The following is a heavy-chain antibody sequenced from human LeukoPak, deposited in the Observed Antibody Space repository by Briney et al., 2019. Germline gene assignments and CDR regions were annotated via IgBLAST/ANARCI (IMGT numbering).Heavy chain of an antibody. J-gene: IGHJ4*02. CDR2: INPNSGGT. D-gene: IGHD2-21*01. CDR1: GYTFTGHY. Sequence: ASVKVSCKASGYTFTGHYMHWVRQAPGQGLEWMGWINPNSGGTNYAQKFQGRVTMTRDTSISTAYMELSRLRSDDTAVYYCARVANKTYGYWGQGTLVTVSS. V-gene: IGHV1-2*02. CDR3: ARVANKTYGY.